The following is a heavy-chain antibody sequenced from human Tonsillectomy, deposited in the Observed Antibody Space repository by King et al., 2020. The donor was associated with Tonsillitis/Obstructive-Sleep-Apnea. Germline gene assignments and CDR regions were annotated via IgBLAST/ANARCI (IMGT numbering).Heavy chain of an antibody. CDR1: GYTFTGYA. J-gene: IGHJ5*02. Sequence: QLVQSGAEVKKPGASVKVSCKASGYTFTGYAMHWVRQAPGQRLEWMGWINAGNGNTKYSQKFQGRVTITRDTSASTAYMELSSLRSEDTAVYYCARDRACSSTSCYYRWFDPWGQGTLVTVSS. V-gene: IGHV1-3*01. CDR3: ARDRACSSTSCYYRWFDP. CDR2: INAGNGNT. D-gene: IGHD2-2*01.